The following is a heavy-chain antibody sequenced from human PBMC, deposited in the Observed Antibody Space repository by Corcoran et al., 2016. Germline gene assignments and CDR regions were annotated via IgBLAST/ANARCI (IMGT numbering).Heavy chain of an antibody. Sequence: EVQLVESGGGLVQPGGSLRLSCAASGFSFITYWMTWVRQAPGEGLEWVANIKQDGSENYYVDSVKGRFTISRDNAKNSLYLQMNSLRAEDTAVYCCARGHNSLGDYWGQGTLVTVSS. CDR1: GFSFITYW. V-gene: IGHV3-7*04. CDR2: IKQDGSEN. D-gene: IGHD6-6*01. J-gene: IGHJ4*02. CDR3: ARGHNSLGDY.